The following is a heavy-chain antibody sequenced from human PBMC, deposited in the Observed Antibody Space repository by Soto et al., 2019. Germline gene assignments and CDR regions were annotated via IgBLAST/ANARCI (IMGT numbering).Heavy chain of an antibody. CDR1: GCSVSSGSYY. D-gene: IGHD1-26*01. CDR3: ARGISDSGSYFFDY. Sequence: PXETLCLTCTVAGCSVSSGSYYWSWIRQPPGKGLEWIGYIYYSGSTNYNPSLKSRVTISVDTSKNQFSLKLSSVTAADTAVYYCARGISDSGSYFFDYWGQGTLVTVSS. CDR2: IYYSGST. V-gene: IGHV4-61*01. J-gene: IGHJ4*02.